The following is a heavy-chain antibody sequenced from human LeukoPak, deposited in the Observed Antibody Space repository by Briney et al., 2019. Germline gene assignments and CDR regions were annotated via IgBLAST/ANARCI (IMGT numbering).Heavy chain of an antibody. D-gene: IGHD2-2*01. V-gene: IGHV1-69*01. J-gene: IGHJ4*02. Sequence: AASVKVSCKASGGTFSSYAISWVRQAPGQGLEWMGGIIPIFGTANYAQKFQGRVTITADESTSTAYMELSSLRSEDTAVYYCASDVVVPGLFVFGYWGQGTLVTVSS. CDR1: GGTFSSYA. CDR2: IIPIFGTA. CDR3: ASDVVVPGLFVFGY.